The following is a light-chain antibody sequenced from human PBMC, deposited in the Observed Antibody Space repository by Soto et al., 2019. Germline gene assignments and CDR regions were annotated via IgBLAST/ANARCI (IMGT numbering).Light chain of an antibody. J-gene: IGKJ4*01. Sequence: EVVLTQSPDTLSLSPGERATLSCRASQSISSDYLVWYQQKPGQAPRLLIYGASSRATGIPDRFSGSGSGTDFTLTISSLEPEDFAVYYCQQRSNWPLTFGGGTK. CDR3: QQRSNWPLT. V-gene: IGKV3D-20*02. CDR1: QSISSDY. CDR2: GAS.